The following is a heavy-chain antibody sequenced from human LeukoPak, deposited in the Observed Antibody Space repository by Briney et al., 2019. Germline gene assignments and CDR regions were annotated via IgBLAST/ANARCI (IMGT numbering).Heavy chain of an antibody. V-gene: IGHV3-66*01. J-gene: IGHJ6*02. Sequence: GGSLRLSCAASGFTFSTFAMHWVRQAPGKGLEWVSVLYSGGSTYFADSLKGRFTISTDNAKKTMYLQMNSLRVEDTAVYYCARGADYGMDVWGQGTTVIVSS. CDR3: ARGADYGMDV. CDR2: LYSGGST. D-gene: IGHD3-16*01. CDR1: GFTFSTFA.